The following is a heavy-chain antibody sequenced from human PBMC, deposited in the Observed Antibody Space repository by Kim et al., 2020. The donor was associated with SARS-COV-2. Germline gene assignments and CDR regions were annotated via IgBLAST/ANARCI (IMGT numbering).Heavy chain of an antibody. CDR1: GFTFSSYW. D-gene: IGHD2-2*01. V-gene: IGHV3-7*03. CDR3: ARGARCSSTSCYAYYYYGMDV. CDR2: IKQDGSEK. J-gene: IGHJ6*02. Sequence: GGSLRLSCAASGFTFSSYWMSWVRQAPGKGLEWVANIKQDGSEKYYVDSVKGRFTISRDNAKNSLYLQMNSLRAEDTAVYYCARGARCSSTSCYAYYYYGMDVWGQGTTVTVSS.